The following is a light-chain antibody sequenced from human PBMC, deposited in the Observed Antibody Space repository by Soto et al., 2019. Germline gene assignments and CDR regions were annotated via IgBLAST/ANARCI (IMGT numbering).Light chain of an antibody. CDR2: GAS. CDR1: QSVSSSY. Sequence: EIVLTQSPGTLSLSPGERATLSCRASQSVSSSYLAWYQQKPGQAPRLLIYGASSSATGIPDRFSGSGSATDFTLTISRLEPEDFAVYYCQQYGSSLLFTFGPGTKVDIK. CDR3: QQYGSSLLFT. V-gene: IGKV3-20*01. J-gene: IGKJ3*01.